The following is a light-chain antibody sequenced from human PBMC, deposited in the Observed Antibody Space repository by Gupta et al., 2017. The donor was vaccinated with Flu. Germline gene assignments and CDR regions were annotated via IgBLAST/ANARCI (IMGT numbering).Light chain of an antibody. J-gene: IGKJ4*01. CDR1: QSVSSSY. V-gene: IGKV3-20*01. CDR3: KQYGSSPPLT. Sequence: EIVLTQSPGTLSLSPGERATLSCRASQSVSSSYLAWYQQKPGQAPRLLISGASSRATGIPDRLSGSGSGTDFTLTISRLEPEDFAVYYCKQYGSSPPLTFGGGTKVEIK. CDR2: GAS.